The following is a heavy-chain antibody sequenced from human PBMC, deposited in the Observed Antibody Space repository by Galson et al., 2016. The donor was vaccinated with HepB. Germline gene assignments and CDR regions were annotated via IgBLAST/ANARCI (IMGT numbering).Heavy chain of an antibody. CDR2: IYPGDPDT. CDR1: GYTFISYW. Sequence: QSGAEVKKPGESLKISCKASGYTFISYWIGWVRQMPGKGLEWMGIIYPGDPDTRYRPSFPGQVTISADKSISTAYLQWSSLKASDTAMYYCARGSGGKAVPSTLFDYWGQGALVTVSS. V-gene: IGHV5-51*01. CDR3: ARGSGGKAVPSTLFDY. D-gene: IGHD6-19*01. J-gene: IGHJ4*02.